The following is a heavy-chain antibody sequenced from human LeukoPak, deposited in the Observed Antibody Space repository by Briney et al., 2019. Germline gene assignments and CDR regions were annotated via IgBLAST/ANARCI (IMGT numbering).Heavy chain of an antibody. J-gene: IGHJ4*02. CDR2: ISSSGGTI. V-gene: IGHV3-48*03. CDR1: GFTFTTYE. CDR3: ARVARSIAAADYFDY. D-gene: IGHD6-13*01. Sequence: GRSLRLSCAASGFTFTTYEMNWVRQAPGQGLEWVSYISSSGGTIYYADSVKGRFTISRDNAKNSLYLQMNSLRAEDTAVYYCARVARSIAAADYFDYWGQGTLVTVSS.